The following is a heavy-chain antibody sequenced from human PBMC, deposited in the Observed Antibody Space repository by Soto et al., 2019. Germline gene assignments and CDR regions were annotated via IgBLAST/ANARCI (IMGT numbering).Heavy chain of an antibody. V-gene: IGHV3-23*01. CDR1: GFTFSSYA. CDR2: IRGSGGST. J-gene: IGHJ6*02. CDR3: PKGQVVVVAALDYYYYGMDV. D-gene: IGHD2-15*01. Sequence: GGSLRLSFAASGFTFSSYAMSWVRQAPVKGLEWVSAIRGSGGSTYYADSVKGRFTISRDNSKNTLYLQMNSLRAEDTAVYYCPKGQVVVVAALDYYYYGMDVGGQGTKV.